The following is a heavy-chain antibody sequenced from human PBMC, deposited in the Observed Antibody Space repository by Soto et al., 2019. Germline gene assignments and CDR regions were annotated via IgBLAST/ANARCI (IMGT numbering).Heavy chain of an antibody. V-gene: IGHV1-69*13. CDR1: GVTFSRQD. J-gene: IGHJ4*02. CDR3: ATNEGRDGYSFDY. D-gene: IGHD5-12*01. CDR2: IIPIFGTP. Sequence: GAAVKVSCKASGVTFSRQDMRWVRQAPGQGLEGMGGIIPIFGTPQYAEKFQDRVTITADESTSTAYMELSSLTSEDTAVYYCATNEGRDGYSFDYWGQGTLVTVSS.